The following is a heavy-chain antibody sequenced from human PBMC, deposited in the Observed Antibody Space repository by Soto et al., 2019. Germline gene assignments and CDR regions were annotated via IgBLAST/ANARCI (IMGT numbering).Heavy chain of an antibody. CDR1: GGTFSSYS. D-gene: IGHD1-1*01. J-gene: IGHJ6*02. CDR3: ASGMSYYYYGMDV. Sequence: SVKVSCKASGGTFSSYSISWVRQAPGQGLEWMGGIIPIFGTANYAQKFQGRVTITADESTSTAYMELSSLRSEDTAVYYCASGMSYYYYGMDVWGQGTTVTVSS. CDR2: IIPIFGTA. V-gene: IGHV1-69*13.